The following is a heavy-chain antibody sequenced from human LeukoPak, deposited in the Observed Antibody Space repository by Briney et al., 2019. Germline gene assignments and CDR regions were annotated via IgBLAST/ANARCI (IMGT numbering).Heavy chain of an antibody. CDR3: ARDRAWNYFDY. Sequence: GGSLRLSCAPSGFTFSRHGMHWVRQAPGKGLEWVAIISNDGSRKYYAHSVEGRFTISRDNSKNTLYLQMDSLRAENTAVYYCARDRAWNYFDYWGQGTLVTVSS. V-gene: IGHV3-30*03. CDR2: ISNDGSRK. D-gene: IGHD3-3*01. CDR1: GFTFSRHG. J-gene: IGHJ4*02.